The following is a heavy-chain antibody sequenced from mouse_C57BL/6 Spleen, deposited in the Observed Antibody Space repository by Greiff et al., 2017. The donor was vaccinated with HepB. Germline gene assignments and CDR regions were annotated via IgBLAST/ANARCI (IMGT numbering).Heavy chain of an antibody. CDR2: IYPGNSDT. D-gene: IGHD1-1*01. CDR3: TPITTVVGAMDY. Sequence: VQLKQSGTVLARPGASVKMSCKTSGYTFTSYWMHWVKQRPGQGLEWIGAIYPGNSDTSYNQKFKGKAKLTAVTSASTAYMELSSLTNEDSAVYYCTPITTVVGAMDYWGQGTSVTVSS. V-gene: IGHV1-5*01. J-gene: IGHJ4*01. CDR1: GYTFTSYW.